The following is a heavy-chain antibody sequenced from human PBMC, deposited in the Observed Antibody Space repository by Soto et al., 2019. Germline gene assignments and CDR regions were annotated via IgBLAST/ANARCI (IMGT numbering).Heavy chain of an antibody. Sequence: QVQLVQSGAEVKKPGSSVKVSCKASGGTFSSYAISWVRQAPGQGLEWMGGIIPIFGTANYAQKFQGRVTITAKDSTGTAKWGLGSLRSENTAVNSWAGIRGKHPTPFLFASWGKETW. CDR2: IIPIFGTA. V-gene: IGHV1-69*12. CDR3: AGIRGKHPTPFLFAS. CDR1: GGTFSSYA. J-gene: IGHJ5*01. D-gene: IGHD3-3*01.